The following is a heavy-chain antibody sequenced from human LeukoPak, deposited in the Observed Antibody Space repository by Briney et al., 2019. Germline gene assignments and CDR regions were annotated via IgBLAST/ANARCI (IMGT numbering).Heavy chain of an antibody. CDR1: GFTFSSYG. Sequence: GGSLRLSCAASGFTFSSYGMHWVRQAPGKGLEWVAFIRYDGSNKYYADSVKGRFTISRDNSKNTLYLQMNSLRAEDTAVYYCAKERAAAGNYYYYYMDVWGKGTTVTVSS. CDR3: AKERAAAGNYYYYYMDV. D-gene: IGHD6-13*01. V-gene: IGHV3-30*02. J-gene: IGHJ6*03. CDR2: IRYDGSNK.